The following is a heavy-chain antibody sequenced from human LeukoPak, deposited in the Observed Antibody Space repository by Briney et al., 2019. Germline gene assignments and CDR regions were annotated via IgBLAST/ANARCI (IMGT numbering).Heavy chain of an antibody. D-gene: IGHD6-6*01. Sequence: GSSVKVSCKASVDIFSNSGITWVRQAPGQGLEWMGGIIPIFGSANYAQKFQGRITVAADESTSTGYMELSSLRSEDTAVYSCARYALGSSYFDYWGQGTLVTVSS. CDR2: IIPIFGSA. CDR1: VDIFSNSG. CDR3: ARYALGSSYFDY. V-gene: IGHV1-69*01. J-gene: IGHJ4*02.